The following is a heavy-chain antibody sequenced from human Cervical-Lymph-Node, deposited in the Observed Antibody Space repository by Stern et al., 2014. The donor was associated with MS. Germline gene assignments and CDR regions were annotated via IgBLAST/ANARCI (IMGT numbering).Heavy chain of an antibody. Sequence: QVQLQESGPGLVKPSETLSLTCTVSSASISSSSYYWGWIRQPPGKRLEXIGSFYYGGSPYSSPSLKSRATISVDPSKNQFPVRLSSVTAADTAVYYCARLGSPYSSSSPFDSWGQGTLVTVSS. J-gene: IGHJ4*02. CDR3: ARLGSPYSSSSPFDS. CDR2: FYYGGSP. D-gene: IGHD6-6*01. CDR1: SASISSSSYY. V-gene: IGHV4-39*01.